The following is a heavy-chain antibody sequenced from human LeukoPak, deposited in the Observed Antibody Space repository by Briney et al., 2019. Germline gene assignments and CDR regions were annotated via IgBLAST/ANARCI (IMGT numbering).Heavy chain of an antibody. J-gene: IGHJ4*02. CDR3: ARGLAGTFSFDY. Sequence: PGGSLRLSCATSGFTVSSNYMNWVRQAPGKGLEWVSVTYSGGSTYYADSVKGRFTISRDNSKNTLYFQMSSLRAEDTAVYYCARGLAGTFSFDYWGQGVLVTVSS. V-gene: IGHV3-66*02. D-gene: IGHD6-13*01. CDR2: TYSGGST. CDR1: GFTVSSNY.